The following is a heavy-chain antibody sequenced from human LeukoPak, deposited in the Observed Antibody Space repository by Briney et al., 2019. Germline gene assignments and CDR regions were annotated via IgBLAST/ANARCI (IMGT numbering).Heavy chain of an antibody. V-gene: IGHV4-59*01. CDR1: GGSISSYY. J-gene: IGHJ3*02. CDR3: ARDMNPDAFDI. CDR2: IYYSGST. Sequence: SETLSLTCTVSGGSISSYYWSWIRQPPGKGLEWIAYIYYSGSTNYNPSLKSRVTISVDTSKNQFSLKLSSVTAADTAVYYCARDMNPDAFDIWGQGTMVTVSS. D-gene: IGHD3-16*01.